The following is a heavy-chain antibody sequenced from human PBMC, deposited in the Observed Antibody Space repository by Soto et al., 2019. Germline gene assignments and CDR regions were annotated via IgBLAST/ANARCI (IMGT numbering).Heavy chain of an antibody. J-gene: IGHJ6*02. CDR3: ARAIAAPRLHYYYYYGMDV. Sequence: GGSLRLSCAASGFTFSSYSMNWVRQAPGKGLEWVSSISSSSSYIYYADSVKGRFTISRDNAKNSLYLQMNSLRAEDTAVYYCARAIAAPRLHYYYYYGMDVWGQGTTVTAP. V-gene: IGHV3-21*01. CDR1: GFTFSSYS. D-gene: IGHD6-13*01. CDR2: ISSSSSYI.